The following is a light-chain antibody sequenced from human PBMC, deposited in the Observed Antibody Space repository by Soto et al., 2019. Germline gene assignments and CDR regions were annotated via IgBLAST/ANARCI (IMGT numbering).Light chain of an antibody. CDR3: QKYDTAPLT. J-gene: IGKJ1*01. CDR2: AAS. CDR1: QGISTY. Sequence: DIHMTQSPSSLSSSVLDRVTIACLASQGISTYLAWYQQKPGKVPKLLIYAASTLLSGVPSRFSGSGSGTDFTLTISSLQPEDVATYYCQKYDTAPLTFGQGTKVDIK. V-gene: IGKV1-27*01.